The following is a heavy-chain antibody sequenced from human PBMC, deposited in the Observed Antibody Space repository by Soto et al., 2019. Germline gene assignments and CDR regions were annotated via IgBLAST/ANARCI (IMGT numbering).Heavy chain of an antibody. CDR2: INHSGST. V-gene: IGHV4-34*01. CDR1: GGSFSGYY. D-gene: IGHD3-3*01. Sequence: SETLSLTCAVYGGSFSGYYWSWIRQPPGKGLEWIGEINHSGSTNYNPSLKSRVTISVDTSKNQFSLKLSSVTAADTAVYYCGGLRFLEWRGIVDYWGQGTLVTVSS. J-gene: IGHJ4*02. CDR3: GGLRFLEWRGIVDY.